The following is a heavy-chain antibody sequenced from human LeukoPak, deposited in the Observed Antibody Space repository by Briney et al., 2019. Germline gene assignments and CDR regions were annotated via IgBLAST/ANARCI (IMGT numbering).Heavy chain of an antibody. CDR1: GFTVSSNY. CDR3: AKAGYSSSWPLDY. V-gene: IGHV3-23*01. D-gene: IGHD6-13*01. Sequence: PGGSLRLSCAASGFTVSSNYMSWVRQAPGKGLEWVSALSGSGSTTYYADSVKGRFTISRDNSKNTLFLEMNSLRVEDTAVYYCAKAGYSSSWPLDYWGQGTQVTVSS. J-gene: IGHJ4*02. CDR2: LSGSGSTT.